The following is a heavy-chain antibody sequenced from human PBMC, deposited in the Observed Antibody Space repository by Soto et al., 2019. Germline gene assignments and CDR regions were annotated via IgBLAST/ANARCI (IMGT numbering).Heavy chain of an antibody. J-gene: IGHJ3*02. Sequence: PSETLSLTCTVSGGSISSYYWSWIRQPPGKGLEWIGYIYYSGSTNYNPSLKSRVTISVDTSKNQFSLKLSSVTAADTAMYYCARDRQIRRVSIWGQGTMVTVSS. D-gene: IGHD2-21*01. CDR2: IYYSGST. V-gene: IGHV4-59*01. CDR1: GGSISSYY. CDR3: ARDRQIRRVSI.